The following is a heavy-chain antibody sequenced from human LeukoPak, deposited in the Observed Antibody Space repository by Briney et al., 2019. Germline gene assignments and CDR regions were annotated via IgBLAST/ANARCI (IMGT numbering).Heavy chain of an antibody. D-gene: IGHD4-17*01. CDR3: ARGYGDYGTGAFDI. CDR1: GFVFSSYA. CDR2: LRGDGET. V-gene: IGHV3-23*01. Sequence: GGSLRLSCAASGFVFSSYAMSWVRQTPARGLEWVSSLRGDGETFYADSVKGRFTLSRDDSRNTVYLQLNSLRAEDTAVYYCARGYGDYGTGAFDIWGQGTMVTVSS. J-gene: IGHJ3*02.